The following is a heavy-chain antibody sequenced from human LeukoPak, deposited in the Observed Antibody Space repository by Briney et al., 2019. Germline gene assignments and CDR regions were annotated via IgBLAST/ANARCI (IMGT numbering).Heavy chain of an antibody. D-gene: IGHD6-19*01. CDR3: VTGGPWGIPVPGGGPLDY. CDR2: FDPEDGKT. V-gene: IGHV1-24*01. Sequence: ASVKVSCKVSGYTLTELSMHWVRQAPGKGLEWMGGFDPEDGKTMYAQKFQDRVTVTEDTSTDTAYMELGSLRGEDTAEYYCVTGGPWGIPVPGGGPLDYWGQGTLVTVSS. J-gene: IGHJ4*02. CDR1: GYTLTELS.